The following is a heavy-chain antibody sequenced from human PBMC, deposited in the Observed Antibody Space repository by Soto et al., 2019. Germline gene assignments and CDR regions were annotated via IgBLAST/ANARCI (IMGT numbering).Heavy chain of an antibody. J-gene: IGHJ4*02. CDR3: ARGTFGVVKD. CDR1: GGSISSYY. CDR2: MYYSGST. V-gene: IGHV4-59*01. Sequence: QVQLQESGPGLVKPSETLSLTCTVSGGSISSYYWSWIRQPPGKGLEWIGYMYYSGSTNYNPSLKSRVTISIDTSRNQFSLKLSTVTAADTAVYYCARGTFGVVKDWGQGTLVTVSS. D-gene: IGHD3-3*01.